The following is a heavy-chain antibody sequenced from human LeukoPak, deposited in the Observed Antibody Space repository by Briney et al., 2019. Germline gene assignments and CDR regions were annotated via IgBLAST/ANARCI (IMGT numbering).Heavy chain of an antibody. Sequence: ASVKVSCKASGGTFISYAISWVRQAPGQGLEWMGGIIPIFGTANYAQKFQGRVTITADESTSTAYMELSSLRSEDTAVYYCARVSSGYHDGPFFDYWGQGTLVTVSS. CDR2: IIPIFGTA. J-gene: IGHJ4*02. D-gene: IGHD6-19*01. V-gene: IGHV1-69*13. CDR3: ARVSSGYHDGPFFDY. CDR1: GGTFISYA.